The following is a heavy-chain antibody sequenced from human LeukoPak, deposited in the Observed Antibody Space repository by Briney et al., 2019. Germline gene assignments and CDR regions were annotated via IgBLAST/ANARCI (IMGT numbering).Heavy chain of an antibody. D-gene: IGHD3-10*01. CDR3: ARDGITMVRGVMHYMDV. CDR1: GGSISSYY. J-gene: IGHJ6*03. V-gene: IGHV4-4*07. Sequence: SGTLSLTCTISGGSISSYYWSWIRQPAGKGLEWIGRIYTSGSTNYNSSLRSRVTMSVDTSKNQFSLKLSSVTAADTAVYYCARDGITMVRGVMHYMDVWGKGTTVTISS. CDR2: IYTSGST.